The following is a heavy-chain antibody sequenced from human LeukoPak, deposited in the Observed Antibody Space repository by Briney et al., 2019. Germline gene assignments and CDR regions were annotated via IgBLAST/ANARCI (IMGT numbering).Heavy chain of an antibody. CDR3: AKRSMVREVQVDAFDL. Sequence: GGSLRLSCAASGFTFSRCDMHWVRQAPGKGLEWVAFVLYDGSLKYYADSVSGRVTISRDNSKNTLYLQMNSLRAEDTAVYYCAKRSMVREVQVDAFDLWGQGTIVTVSS. CDR2: VLYDGSLK. J-gene: IGHJ3*01. D-gene: IGHD3-10*01. CDR1: GFTFSRCD. V-gene: IGHV3-30*02.